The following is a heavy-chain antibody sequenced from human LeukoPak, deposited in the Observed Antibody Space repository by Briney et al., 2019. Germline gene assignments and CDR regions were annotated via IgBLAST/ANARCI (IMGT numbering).Heavy chain of an antibody. CDR3: AREDEDIVVVPAAYWFDP. V-gene: IGHV4-34*01. CDR1: GGSFSGYY. J-gene: IGHJ5*02. D-gene: IGHD2-2*01. Sequence: PSETLSLTCAVYGGSFSGYYWSWIRQPPGKGLEWIGEINHSGSTNYNPSLKSRVTISVDTSKNQFSLKLSSVTAADTAVYYCAREDEDIVVVPAAYWFDPWGQGTLVTVSS. CDR2: INHSGST.